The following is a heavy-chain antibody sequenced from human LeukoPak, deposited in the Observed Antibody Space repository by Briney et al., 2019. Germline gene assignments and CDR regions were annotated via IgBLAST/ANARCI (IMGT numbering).Heavy chain of an antibody. D-gene: IGHD2-2*01. CDR1: GSTFSSYG. Sequence: QSGGSLRLSCAASGSTFSSYGMHWVRQAPGKGLEWVAFIRYDGSNKYYADSVKGRFTISRDNSKNTLYLQMNSLRAEDTAVYYCAKVATRYCSSTSCPKGYFDYWGQGTLVTVSS. CDR3: AKVATRYCSSTSCPKGYFDY. V-gene: IGHV3-30*02. CDR2: IRYDGSNK. J-gene: IGHJ4*02.